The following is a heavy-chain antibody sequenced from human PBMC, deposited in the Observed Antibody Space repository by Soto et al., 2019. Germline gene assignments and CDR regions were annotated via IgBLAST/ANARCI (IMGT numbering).Heavy chain of an antibody. CDR2: INSDGSSG. CDR3: ARRWALIIKYYYYPPGDPDAFDI. CDR1: GFTFSYFW. Sequence: PGGSLRLSCAASGFTFSYFWIYWVRQAPGKGLAWVSHINSDGSSGTYADSVKGRFTISRDNAKNTLYLQMNSLRAEDTAVYYCARRWALIIKYYYYPPGDPDAFDIWGQGTMVTASS. D-gene: IGHD3-10*01. J-gene: IGHJ3*02. V-gene: IGHV3-74*03.